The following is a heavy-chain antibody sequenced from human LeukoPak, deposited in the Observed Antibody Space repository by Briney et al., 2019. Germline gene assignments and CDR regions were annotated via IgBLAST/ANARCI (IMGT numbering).Heavy chain of an antibody. CDR1: GFTFSIYS. J-gene: IGHJ5*02. Sequence: GGSLRLSCAASGFTFSIYSMNWVRQAPGKGLEWVSSISARTNYIYYADSVKGRFTIYRDNAKNSLYLQMNSLTADDTAVYYCARGRVVVLAATRTSLGSWGQGTLVTVSS. V-gene: IGHV3-21*01. CDR2: ISARTNYI. CDR3: ARGRVVVLAATRTSLGS. D-gene: IGHD2-15*01.